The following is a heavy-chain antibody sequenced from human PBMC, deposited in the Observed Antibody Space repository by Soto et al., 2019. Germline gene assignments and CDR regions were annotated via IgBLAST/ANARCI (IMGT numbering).Heavy chain of an antibody. CDR2: MNPNSGNS. D-gene: IGHD4-17*01. Sequence: QVQLVQSGAEVKKPGASVTVSCKASGYTFTSYDINWVRQATGQGLEWMGWMNPNSGNSGYAQKFQGRVTMTRNTSIRTAYMELSSVRSEDTAVYYCARYLYGDNVDYLGQGPLVAVSS. J-gene: IGHJ4*02. V-gene: IGHV1-8*02. CDR3: ARYLYGDNVDY. CDR1: GYTFTSYD.